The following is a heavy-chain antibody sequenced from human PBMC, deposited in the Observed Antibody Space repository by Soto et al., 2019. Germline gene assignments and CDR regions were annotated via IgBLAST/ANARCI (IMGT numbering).Heavy chain of an antibody. CDR1: GASIRSTSYY. V-gene: IGHV4-39*07. CDR3: ARENYDFWSGRYYYYYGMDV. J-gene: IGHJ6*02. D-gene: IGHD3-3*01. CDR2: IYYSGST. Sequence: SETLSLTCSVSGASIRSTSYYWGWIRQPPGKGLEWIGSIYYSGSTNYNPSLKSRVTISVDTSKNQFSLKLSSVTAADTAVYYCARENYDFWSGRYYYYYGMDVCGQGTTVTVSS.